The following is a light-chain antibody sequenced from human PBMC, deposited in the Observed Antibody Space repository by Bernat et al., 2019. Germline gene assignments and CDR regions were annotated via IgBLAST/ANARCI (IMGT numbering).Light chain of an antibody. V-gene: IGLV2-8*01. Sequence: QSALTQPPSASGSPGQSVTISCTGTSSDVGDYNYVSWYQQHPGKAPKLIIYEVNKLPSGVPDRFSASKSGHTASLTVSGLQAEDEADYYYTSDSSNRYVVFGGGTKLTVL. J-gene: IGLJ2*01. CDR1: SSDVGDYNY. CDR3: TSDSSNRYVV. CDR2: EVN.